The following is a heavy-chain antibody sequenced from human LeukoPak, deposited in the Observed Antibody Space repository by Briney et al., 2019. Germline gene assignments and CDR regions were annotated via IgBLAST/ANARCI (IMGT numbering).Heavy chain of an antibody. Sequence: GGSLRLSCAASGFTFSNYGIHWVRQAPGKGLEWVAVIWYDGSNKQYGDSVKGRFTISRDNSKNTLYLQMNSLRAEDTAVYYCAKLGSYYDILTGYYPLDYYYYYGMDVWGQGTTVTVSS. CDR1: GFTFSNYG. V-gene: IGHV3-33*06. D-gene: IGHD3-9*01. CDR3: AKLGSYYDILTGYYPLDYYYYYGMDV. J-gene: IGHJ6*02. CDR2: IWYDGSNK.